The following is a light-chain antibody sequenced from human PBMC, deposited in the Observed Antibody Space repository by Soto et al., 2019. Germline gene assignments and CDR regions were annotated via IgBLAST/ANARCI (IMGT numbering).Light chain of an antibody. CDR3: PQCSYLPIT. CDR1: QSVSSTF. V-gene: IGKV3D-20*02. Sequence: KVVKQSAATLSVTPEERATLSCRASQSVSSTFLAWYQQKPGQAPRLLIFGVSNRATGIPARFSGSGSGTDFTLTTCSFEPEDFTLYCSPQCSYLPITFAHGTRLDIK. J-gene: IGKJ5*01. CDR2: GVS.